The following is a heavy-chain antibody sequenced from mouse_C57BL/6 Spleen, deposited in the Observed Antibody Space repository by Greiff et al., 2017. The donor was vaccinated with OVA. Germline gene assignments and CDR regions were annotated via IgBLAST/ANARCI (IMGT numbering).Heavy chain of an antibody. D-gene: IGHD2-4*01. Sequence: EVQLQESGPGLVKPSQSLSLTCSVTGYSITSGYYWNWIRQFPGNKLEWMGYISYDGSNNYNPSLKNRISITRDTSKNQFFLKLNSVTTEDTATYYCARWDYDYDGDYWGQGTTLTVSS. CDR1: GYSITSGYY. CDR3: ARWDYDYDGDY. V-gene: IGHV3-6*01. CDR2: ISYDGSN. J-gene: IGHJ2*01.